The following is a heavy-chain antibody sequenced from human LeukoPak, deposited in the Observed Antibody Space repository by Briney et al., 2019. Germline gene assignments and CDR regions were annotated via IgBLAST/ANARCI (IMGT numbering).Heavy chain of an antibody. CDR3: ARETYGGNSFDP. D-gene: IGHD4-23*01. CDR1: GFTFSSYW. V-gene: IGHV3-74*01. J-gene: IGHJ5*02. Sequence: GGSLRLSCAASGFTFSSYWMHWVRRAPGKGRVWGSRINTDGSSTSYADSVKGRFTISRDNAKNTLYLQMNSRRAEDTAVYYCARETYGGNSFDPWGQGTLVTVHS. CDR2: INTDGSST.